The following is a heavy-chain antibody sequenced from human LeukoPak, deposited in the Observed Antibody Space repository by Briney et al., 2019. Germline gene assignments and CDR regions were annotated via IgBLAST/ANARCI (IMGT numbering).Heavy chain of an antibody. J-gene: IGHJ4*02. CDR3: AKDLGGSTDY. CDR2: IRGST. V-gene: IGHV3-23*01. CDR1: GFTFNNYA. D-gene: IGHD5-12*01. Sequence: GGSLRLSCAASGFTFNNYAMSWVRQAPGKGLEWVSLIRGSTYYADSVKGRFTISRDNSQDTLYLQMNSLRAEDTALYYCAKDLGGSTDYWGQGTLVTVSS.